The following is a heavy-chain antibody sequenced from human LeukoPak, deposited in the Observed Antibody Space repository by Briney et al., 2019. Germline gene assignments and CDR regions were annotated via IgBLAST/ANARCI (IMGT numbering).Heavy chain of an antibody. J-gene: IGHJ6*03. CDR2: IRGSGGGT. Sequence: GGSLRLSCAASGFTFSSYGMSWVRQAAGKGLEWVSAIRGSGGGTYYADSVKGRFTISRDNSKNTLYLQMNSLRAEDAAVYFCAKTYRYCSGSSCYYQYMDVWGKGTTVTVSS. D-gene: IGHD2-15*01. CDR1: GFTFSSYG. V-gene: IGHV3-23*01. CDR3: AKTYRYCSGSSCYYQYMDV.